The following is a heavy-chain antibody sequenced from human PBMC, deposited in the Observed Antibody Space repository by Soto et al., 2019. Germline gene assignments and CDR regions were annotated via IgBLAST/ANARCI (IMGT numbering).Heavy chain of an antibody. CDR1: GFTFSNYA. Sequence: EVQLLESGGGLVQPGGSLRLSCAASGFTFSNYAMTWVRQAPGRGLEWVSVITGGGDTTYYADSVKGRFTISRDNSNNTLSLQMNSLRAEDTSLYYCAKRDRSNWSYFDYWGQGTLVTVSS. CDR2: ITGGGDTT. J-gene: IGHJ4*02. V-gene: IGHV3-23*01. CDR3: AKRDRSNWSYFDY. D-gene: IGHD1-20*01.